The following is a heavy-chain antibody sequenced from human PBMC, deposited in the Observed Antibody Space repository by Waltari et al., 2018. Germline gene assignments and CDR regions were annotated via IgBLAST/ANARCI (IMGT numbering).Heavy chain of an antibody. CDR1: GGTFSSYA. CDR2: IIPILGIA. CDR3: ARESGEEREDGMDV. J-gene: IGHJ6*02. V-gene: IGHV1-69*04. D-gene: IGHD3-10*01. Sequence: QVQLVQSGAGVKKPGSSVKVSCKASGGTFSSYAISWVRHAPGQGLEWMGRIIPILGIANYAQKFQGRVTITADKSTSTAYMELSSLRSEDTAVYYCARESGEEREDGMDVWGQGTTVTVSS.